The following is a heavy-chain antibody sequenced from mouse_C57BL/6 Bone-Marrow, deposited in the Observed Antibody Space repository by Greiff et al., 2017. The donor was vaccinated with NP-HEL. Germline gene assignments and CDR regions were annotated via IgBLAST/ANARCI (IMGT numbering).Heavy chain of an antibody. CDR3: VRLYDYSFGE. J-gene: IGHJ3*02. V-gene: IGHV10-1*01. CDR2: IRSKSNNYAT. D-gene: IGHD2-4*01. CDR1: GFSFNTYA. Sequence: EVQLVESGGGLVQPKGSLKLSCAASGFSFNTYAMNWVRQAPGKGLDWVARIRSKSNNYATYYADSVKDRFTISRDDSESMLYLQMNNLKTEDTAMYYCVRLYDYSFGEWGQGTLVTVSA.